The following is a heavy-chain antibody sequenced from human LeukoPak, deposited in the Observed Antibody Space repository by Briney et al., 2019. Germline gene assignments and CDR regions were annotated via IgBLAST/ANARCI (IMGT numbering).Heavy chain of an antibody. V-gene: IGHV3-21*01. J-gene: IGHJ4*02. D-gene: IGHD6-19*01. Sequence: NPGGSLRLSCAASGFTFSTYSLNWVRQAPGKGLEWLSSLSGDKKYIYYADSVKGRFTISRDNAKNTLYLQMNSLRAEDTAVYYCAREYSSGWYNEYYFDYWGQGTLVTVSS. CDR1: GFTFSTYS. CDR2: LSGDKKYI. CDR3: AREYSSGWYNEYYFDY.